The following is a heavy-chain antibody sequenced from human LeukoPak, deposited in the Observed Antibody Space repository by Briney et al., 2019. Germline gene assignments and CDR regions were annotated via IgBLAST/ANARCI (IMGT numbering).Heavy chain of an antibody. V-gene: IGHV1-69*05. J-gene: IGHJ3*02. D-gene: IGHD7-27*01. CDR2: IIPIFGTA. CDR1: GGTFSSYA. CDR3: ARDVNWGSGVVFDI. Sequence: ASVKVSCKASGGTFSSYAISWVRQAPGQGLEWMGGIIPIFGTANYAQKFQGRVTITTDESTSTAYMELSGLRSEDTAVYYCARDVNWGSGVVFDIWGQGTMVTVSS.